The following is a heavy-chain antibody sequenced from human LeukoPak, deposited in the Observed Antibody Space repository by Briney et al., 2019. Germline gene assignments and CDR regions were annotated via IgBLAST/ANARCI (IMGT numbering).Heavy chain of an antibody. Sequence: SETLSLTCTVSGGSISSSSYYWGWIRQPPGKGLEWIGSIYYSGSTNYNPSLKSRVTISVDTSKNQFSLKLSSVTAADTAVYYCARQSGTVGAHYWGQGTLVTVSS. CDR2: IYYSGST. CDR1: GGSISSSSYY. J-gene: IGHJ4*02. D-gene: IGHD1-26*01. CDR3: ARQSGTVGAHY. V-gene: IGHV4-39*01.